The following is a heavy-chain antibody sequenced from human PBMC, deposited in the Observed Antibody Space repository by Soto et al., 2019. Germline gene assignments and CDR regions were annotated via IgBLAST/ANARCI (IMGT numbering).Heavy chain of an antibody. CDR2: IVVGNGNT. D-gene: IGHD6-13*01. J-gene: IGHJ4*02. V-gene: IGHV1-58*02. Sequence: SVKVSCKASGFTFTSSAMQWVRQARGQGLEWIGWIVVGNGNTNYAQKFQERVTMTTDTSTSTAYMELRSLRSDDTAVYYCARDSGYSSSWYGKDYWGQGTLVTVSS. CDR1: GFTFTSSA. CDR3: ARDSGYSSSWYGKDY.